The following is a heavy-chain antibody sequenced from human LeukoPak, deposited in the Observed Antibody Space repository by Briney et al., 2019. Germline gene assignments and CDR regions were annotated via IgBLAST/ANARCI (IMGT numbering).Heavy chain of an antibody. J-gene: IGHJ6*04. D-gene: IGHD3-10*01. CDR2: IIPIFGTA. Sequence: SVKVSCKASGGTFSGYAISWVRQAPGQGLEWMGGIIPIFGTANYAQKFQGRVTITADESTSTAYMELSSLRSEDTAVYYCARSTMVRGSHYYYGMDVWGKGTTVTVSS. V-gene: IGHV1-69*01. CDR3: ARSTMVRGSHYYYGMDV. CDR1: GGTFSGYA.